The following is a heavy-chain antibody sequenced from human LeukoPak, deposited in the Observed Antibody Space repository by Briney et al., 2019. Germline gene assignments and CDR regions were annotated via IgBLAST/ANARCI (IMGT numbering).Heavy chain of an antibody. D-gene: IGHD3-16*02. CDR3: ARSLSSRFSGPRRPYYFDS. CDR1: GFTFSGYG. V-gene: IGHV3-21*01. CDR2: ISSSSSYI. J-gene: IGHJ4*02. Sequence: GALRLSCAASGFTFSGYGMSWVRQAPGKGLEWVSSISSSSSYIYYADSVKGRFTISRDNAKNSLYLQMNSLRAEDTAVYYCARSLSSRFSGPRRPYYFDSWGQGTLVTVSS.